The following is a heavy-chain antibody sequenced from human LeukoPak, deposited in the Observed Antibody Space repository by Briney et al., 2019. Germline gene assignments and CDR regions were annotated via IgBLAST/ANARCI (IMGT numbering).Heavy chain of an antibody. CDR2: IWYDGSDK. Sequence: GGSLRLSCAASGFIFSSYGMHWVRQAPGKGLEGVAVIWYDGSDKYYADSVKGRFTISRDNSKNTLYLQMNSLRAEDTAVYNCAREGGPYRPLDYSGQGTLVTVAS. V-gene: IGHV3-33*01. J-gene: IGHJ4*02. CDR1: GFIFSSYG. CDR3: AREGGPYRPLDY.